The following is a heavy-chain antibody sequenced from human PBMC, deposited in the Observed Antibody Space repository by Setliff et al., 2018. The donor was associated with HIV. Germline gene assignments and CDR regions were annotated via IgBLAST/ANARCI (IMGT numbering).Heavy chain of an antibody. CDR3: ARDDDYISSPGLGY. CDR2: ISAYNGYT. CDR1: GYTFTSYD. J-gene: IGHJ4*02. V-gene: IGHV1-18*01. Sequence: ASVKVSCKASGYTFTSYDISWVRQAPGQGLEWMGWISAYNGYTNYAQKLQGRVTMTTDTSTSTAYIELRSLRSDDTAVYYCARDDDYISSPGLGYWGQGTLVTVSS. D-gene: IGHD6-6*01.